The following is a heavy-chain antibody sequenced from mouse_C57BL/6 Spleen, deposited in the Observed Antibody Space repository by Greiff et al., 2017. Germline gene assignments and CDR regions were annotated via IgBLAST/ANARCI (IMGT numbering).Heavy chain of an antibody. CDR1: GYSITSGYY. D-gene: IGHD2-14*01. CDR3: ARTCTFYYAMDY. J-gene: IGHJ4*01. Sequence: EVKLMESGPGLVKPSQSLSLTCSVTGYSITSGYYWNWIRQFPGNKLEWMGYISYDGSNNYNPSLKNRISITRDTSKNQFFLKLNSVTTEDTATYYCARTCTFYYAMDYWGQGTSVTVSS. CDR2: ISYDGSN. V-gene: IGHV3-6*01.